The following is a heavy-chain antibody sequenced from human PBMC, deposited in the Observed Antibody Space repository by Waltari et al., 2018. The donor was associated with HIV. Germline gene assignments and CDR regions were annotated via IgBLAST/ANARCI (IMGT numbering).Heavy chain of an antibody. D-gene: IGHD6-13*01. CDR3: ARRYSTTSHPGGAGYFDH. CDR2: IYYSGSP. J-gene: IGHJ4*02. CDR1: GGSINTDSYY. Sequence: LQLQESGPGLVKPSETLSLTCAVSGGSINTDSYYWVWTRQPPGKGLEWIGSIYYSGSPFNNPPISGRVTISVDTSKNRCSLKRSSVTAADTAVYYCARRYSTTSHPGGAGYFDHWGQGTLVTVSS. V-gene: IGHV4-39*02.